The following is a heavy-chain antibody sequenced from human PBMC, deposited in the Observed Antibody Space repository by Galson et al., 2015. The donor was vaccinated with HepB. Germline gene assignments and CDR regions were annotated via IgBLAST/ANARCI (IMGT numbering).Heavy chain of an antibody. V-gene: IGHV1-18*01. CDR1: GYIFNNYG. Sequence: SGAEVKKPGASVRVSCKASGYIFNNYGISWVRQAPGQGLEWMGWISIYNGDKDYAQKFQGRVTTTTDRSTSTAYMELRSLRFDDTAVYYCARARYSTSPPDYWGQGTLVTVSS. J-gene: IGHJ4*02. D-gene: IGHD2/OR15-2a*01. CDR3: ARARYSTSPPDY. CDR2: ISIYNGDK.